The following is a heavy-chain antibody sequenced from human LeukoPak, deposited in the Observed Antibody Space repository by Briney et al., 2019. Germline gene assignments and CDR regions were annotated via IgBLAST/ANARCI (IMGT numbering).Heavy chain of an antibody. Sequence: GGSLRLSCAASGFTFSSYEMNWVRQAPGKGLEWVSYISSSGSTIYYADSVKGRFTISRDNAKNSLYLQMNSLRAEDTAVYYCAREIVLMVYAIQDQTGGYMDVWGKGTTVTVSS. J-gene: IGHJ6*03. D-gene: IGHD2-8*01. CDR2: ISSSGSTI. CDR3: AREIVLMVYAIQDQTGGYMDV. V-gene: IGHV3-48*03. CDR1: GFTFSSYE.